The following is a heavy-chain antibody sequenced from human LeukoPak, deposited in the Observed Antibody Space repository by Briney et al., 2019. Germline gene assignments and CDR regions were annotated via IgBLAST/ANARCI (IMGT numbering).Heavy chain of an antibody. V-gene: IGHV4-34*01. CDR2: INHSGNT. D-gene: IGHD3-10*01. J-gene: IGHJ6*03. CDR1: GGSFIEFY. Sequence: SETLSLTCAVYGGSFIEFYCTWIRQPPGKGLEWIGEINHSGNTKYNPSLKSRVTILLDTSKNQFSLKVRSVTAADTAVYYCATTRGVITLDGYHYYIDVWGKGTTVTVSS. CDR3: ATTRGVITLDGYHYYIDV.